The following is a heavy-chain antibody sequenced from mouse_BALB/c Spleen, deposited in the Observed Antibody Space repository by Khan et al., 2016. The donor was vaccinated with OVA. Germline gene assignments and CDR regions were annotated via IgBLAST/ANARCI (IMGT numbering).Heavy chain of an antibody. V-gene: IGHV3-2*02. D-gene: IGHD1-1*01. J-gene: IGHJ2*01. CDR2: IGYSGNT. Sequence: VQLKESGPGLVKPSQSLSLICTVTGYSITSDYAWNWIRQFPGNKLEWMGFIGYSGNTKYNPSLKSRISITRDTSKNHFFLQLNAVTTEDTATYDCARVYGGDFDYWGQGTTLTVSS. CDR1: GYSITSDYA. CDR3: ARVYGGDFDY.